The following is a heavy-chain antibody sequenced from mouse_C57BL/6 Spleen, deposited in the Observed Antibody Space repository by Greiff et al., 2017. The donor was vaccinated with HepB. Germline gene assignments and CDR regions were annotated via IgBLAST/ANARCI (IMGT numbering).Heavy chain of an antibody. Sequence: QVQLQQSGAELVRPGTSVKVSCKASGYAFTNYLIEWVKQRPGQGLEWIGVINPGSGGTNYNEKFKGKATLTADKSSSTAYMQLSSLTSEDSAVYFCARRVDGYYAMDYWGQGTSVTVSS. CDR1: GYAFTNYL. D-gene: IGHD2-3*01. V-gene: IGHV1-54*01. CDR3: ARRVDGYYAMDY. J-gene: IGHJ4*01. CDR2: INPGSGGT.